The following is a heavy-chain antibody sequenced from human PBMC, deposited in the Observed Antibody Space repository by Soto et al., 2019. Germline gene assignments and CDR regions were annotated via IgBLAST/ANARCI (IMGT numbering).Heavy chain of an antibody. V-gene: IGHV3-48*02. CDR1: GLAFSRYS. J-gene: IGHJ4*02. CDR3: AREGLYDSSGYYAYHFDY. CDR2: ISSSGSII. Sequence: GGSLRLSCAASGLAFSRYSMNWVRQAPGKGLEWIAYISSSGSIISYADSVKGRFTISRDNDKNSLYLQMNSLTEEDTAVYFCAREGLYDSSGYYAYHFDYWGLGTLVTVSS. D-gene: IGHD3-22*01.